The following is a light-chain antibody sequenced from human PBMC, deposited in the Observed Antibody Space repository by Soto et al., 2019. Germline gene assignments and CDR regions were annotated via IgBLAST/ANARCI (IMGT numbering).Light chain of an antibody. CDR2: DAS. V-gene: IGKV1-33*01. CDR3: QQYDNLPPYT. J-gene: IGKJ2*01. CDR1: QDISTY. Sequence: DIQMTQSPSSLSASVGDRVTITCQASQDISTYLNWYQQKPGKAPKLLIYDASNLETGVPSRFSGSGSGTEFTFTISSLQPEDIATYYCQQYDNLPPYTFGQGTKLEIK.